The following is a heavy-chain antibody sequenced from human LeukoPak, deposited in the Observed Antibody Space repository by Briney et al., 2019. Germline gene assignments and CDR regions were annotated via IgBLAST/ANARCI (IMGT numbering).Heavy chain of an antibody. CDR2: IYYSGST. J-gene: IGHJ4*02. D-gene: IGHD5-12*01. V-gene: IGHV4-61*01. CDR3: ARVGSGYDYCDY. CDR1: GGSVSSGSYY. Sequence: SETLSLTCTVSGGSVSSGSYYWSWIRQPPGKGLEWIGYIYYSGSTNYNPSLKSRVTISVDTSKNQFPLKLSSVTAADTAVYYCARVGSGYDYCDYWGQGTLVTVSS.